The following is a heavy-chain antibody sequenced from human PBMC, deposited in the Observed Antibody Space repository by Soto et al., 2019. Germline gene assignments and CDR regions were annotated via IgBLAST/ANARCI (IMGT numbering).Heavy chain of an antibody. Sequence: QVQLQESGPGLVKPSQTLSLTCTVSGGSISSGGYYWSWIRQHPGKGLEWIGYIYYSGSTSYNPSLKSRVTISVDTSKNQFALKLSSVTAADTAVYDCARRYCSSTSCYRGIDYWGQGTMVTVSS. CDR1: GGSISSGGYY. D-gene: IGHD2-2*02. V-gene: IGHV4-31*03. J-gene: IGHJ4*02. CDR3: ARRYCSSTSCYRGIDY. CDR2: IYYSGST.